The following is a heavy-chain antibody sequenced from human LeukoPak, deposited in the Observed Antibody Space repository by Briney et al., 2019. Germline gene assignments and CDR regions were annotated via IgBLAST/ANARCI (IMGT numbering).Heavy chain of an antibody. Sequence: PGGSLRLFCATSGFTFSSYAMSGVRQAPGKGLDWVSGIGASGGSTYYADSVKGRFTISRDNSKNTLYLQMNSLRTEDTAVYYCAKAEGYDILTGLDYRGQGTLVAVSS. J-gene: IGHJ4*02. D-gene: IGHD3-9*01. CDR3: AKAEGYDILTGLDY. CDR1: GFTFSSYA. CDR2: IGASGGST. V-gene: IGHV3-23*01.